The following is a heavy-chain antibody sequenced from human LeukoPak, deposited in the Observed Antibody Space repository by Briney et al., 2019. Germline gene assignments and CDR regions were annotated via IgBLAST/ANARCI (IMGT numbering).Heavy chain of an antibody. Sequence: GGSLRLSCAASGFTFSSYDMHWVRQATGKGLEWVSGIGIAGDTYYPGSVKGRFTISRENAKSSLYLQMNNLRAGDTAVYYCARAHSVKRIYYYYGMDLWGQGTTVTVSS. V-gene: IGHV3-13*04. CDR2: IGIAGDT. J-gene: IGHJ6*02. CDR1: GFTFSSYD. CDR3: ARAHSVKRIYYYYGMDL. D-gene: IGHD2-15*01.